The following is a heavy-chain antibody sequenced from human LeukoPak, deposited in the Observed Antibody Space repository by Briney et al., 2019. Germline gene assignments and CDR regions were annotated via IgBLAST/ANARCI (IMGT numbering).Heavy chain of an antibody. CDR1: GGSFSGYY. CDR3: AKNTRGPGRYYFDY. J-gene: IGHJ4*02. V-gene: IGHV4-34*01. Sequence: PSETLSLTCAVYGGSFSGYYWSWIRQPPGKGLEWIGEINHSGSTNYNPSLKSRVTISVDKSKNQFSLKLSSVTAADTAVYYCAKNTRGPGRYYFDYWGQGTLVTVSS. CDR2: INHSGST. D-gene: IGHD2/OR15-2a*01.